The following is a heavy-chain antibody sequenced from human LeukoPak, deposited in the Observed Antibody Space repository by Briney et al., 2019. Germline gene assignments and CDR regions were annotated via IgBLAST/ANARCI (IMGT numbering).Heavy chain of an antibody. CDR3: AIGGSWRQFDS. V-gene: IGHV3-30*03. Sequence: GSLRLSCAGSGFTFRNFGMHWVRQVPGKGLEWVAVISNDGRNKDHADSVKGRFIISRENSKNTLYLQMNRVKNDDAGMYYCAIGGSWRQFDSWGQGTLVTVSS. D-gene: IGHD6-13*01. CDR1: GFTFRNFG. CDR2: ISNDGRNK. J-gene: IGHJ4*02.